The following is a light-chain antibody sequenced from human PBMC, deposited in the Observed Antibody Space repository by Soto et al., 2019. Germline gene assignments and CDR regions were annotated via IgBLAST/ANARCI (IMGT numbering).Light chain of an antibody. V-gene: IGKV1-27*01. J-gene: IGKJ5*01. Sequence: DIQMTQSPSSLSASVGDRVTITCRASQDISVYLAWYQQKPGKVPKLLIYSASTLQSGVPSRFSGSGSGTDLSLTISSLQPEDVATYSCQQFNTAPLTFGQGTRLEIK. CDR3: QQFNTAPLT. CDR2: SAS. CDR1: QDISVY.